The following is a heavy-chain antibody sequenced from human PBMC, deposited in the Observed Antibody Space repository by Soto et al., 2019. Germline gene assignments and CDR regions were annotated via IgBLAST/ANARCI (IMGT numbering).Heavy chain of an antibody. CDR1: GGTFSSYA. J-gene: IGHJ6*02. Sequence: QVQLVQSGAEVKKPGSSVKVSCKASGGTFSSYAISWVRQAPGQGLEWMGGIIPIFGTANYAQKFQGRVTITADDSTSTAYMELSSLRSEETAVYYCAGHHPTHYSYGMDVWGQGTTVTVSS. CDR2: IIPIFGTA. V-gene: IGHV1-69*12. CDR3: AGHHPTHYSYGMDV.